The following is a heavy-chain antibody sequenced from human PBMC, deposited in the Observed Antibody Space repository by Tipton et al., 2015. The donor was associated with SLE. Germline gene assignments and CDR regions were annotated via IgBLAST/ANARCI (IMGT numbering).Heavy chain of an antibody. CDR3: ARARITMVRARGAFDI. J-gene: IGHJ3*02. Sequence: SGFTFSSYAMHWVRQAPGKGLEWVAFIRYDGSNKNYADSVKGRFTISRDNSKNSLYLQMNSLRAEDTAVYYCARARITMVRARGAFDIWGQGTMVTVSS. CDR1: GFTFSSYA. CDR2: IRYDGSNK. V-gene: IGHV3-30*02. D-gene: IGHD3-10*01.